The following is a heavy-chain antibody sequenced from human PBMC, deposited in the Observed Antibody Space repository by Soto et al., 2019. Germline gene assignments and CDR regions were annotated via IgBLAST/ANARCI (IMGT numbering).Heavy chain of an antibody. CDR1: GFTFSSSA. CDR2: IIVGSHKT. J-gene: IGHJ3*02. V-gene: IGHV1-58*02. D-gene: IGHD2-15*01. CDR3: AAELYSGGSCCSFDI. Sequence: SVKVSCKTSGFTFSSSAIQWVRQAPGQRLEWIGWIIVGSHKTNYAQEVQERITITRDMSTSTAYMELSSLRSEDTAVYYCAAELYSGGSCCSFDIWGQGTMVAVSS.